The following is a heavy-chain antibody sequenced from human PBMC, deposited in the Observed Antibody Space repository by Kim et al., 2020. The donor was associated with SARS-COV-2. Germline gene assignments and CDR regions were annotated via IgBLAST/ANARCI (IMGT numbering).Heavy chain of an antibody. Sequence: DSVKGRFTISRDNSKNTLYLQMNSLRAEDTAVYYCARDGYCSSTSCYVAYWGQGTLVTVSS. CDR3: ARDGYCSSTSCYVAY. J-gene: IGHJ4*02. V-gene: IGHV3-53*01. D-gene: IGHD2-2*03.